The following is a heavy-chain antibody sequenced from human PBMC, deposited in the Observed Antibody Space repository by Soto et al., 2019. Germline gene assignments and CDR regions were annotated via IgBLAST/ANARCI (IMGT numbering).Heavy chain of an antibody. J-gene: IGHJ4*02. CDR2: ISYDGSNK. CDR3: ATPQGGWYPPFDY. Sequence: QVQLVESGGGVVQPGRSLRLSCAASGFTFSSYGMHWVRQAPGKGLEWVAVISYDGSNKYYADSGKGRFTISRDNSKNTLYLQMNGLRAEDTAVYYCATPQGGWYPPFDYWGQGTLVTVSS. D-gene: IGHD6-19*01. V-gene: IGHV3-30*03. CDR1: GFTFSSYG.